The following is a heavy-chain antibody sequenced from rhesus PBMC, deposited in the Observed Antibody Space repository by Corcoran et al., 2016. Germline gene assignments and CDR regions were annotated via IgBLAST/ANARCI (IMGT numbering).Heavy chain of an antibody. V-gene: IGHV4S9*01. CDR1: GGSISDYYY. CDR2: IYGNSTST. Sequence: QVQLQESGPGLVKPSETLSLTCAVSGGSISDYYYWNWIRQPHGKGLEWIGNIYGNSTSTYHNHAPTSRGTITKDTYTTKFLLKLSSGTAAAAAVYYCAREAEAGAGPGYGLDAWGQGVVVTVSS. CDR3: AREAEAGAGPGYGLDA. J-gene: IGHJ6*01. D-gene: IGHD6-31*01.